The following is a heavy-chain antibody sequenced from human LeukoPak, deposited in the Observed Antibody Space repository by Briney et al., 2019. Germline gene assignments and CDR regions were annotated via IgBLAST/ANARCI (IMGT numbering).Heavy chain of an antibody. Sequence: ASVKDSCKASGDSSRTNAIVWLRQAPGQRPEWMGWISAGSGNTKYSQKFQDRVTITRDTAANTVSMEFSSLRPEDTAVYFCARERDDDPFDIWGQGTLVTVSS. D-gene: IGHD1-1*01. CDR2: ISAGSGNT. V-gene: IGHV1-3*01. J-gene: IGHJ3*02. CDR1: GDSSRTNA. CDR3: ARERDDDPFDI.